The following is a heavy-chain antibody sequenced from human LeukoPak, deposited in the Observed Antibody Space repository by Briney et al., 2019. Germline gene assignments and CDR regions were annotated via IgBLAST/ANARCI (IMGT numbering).Heavy chain of an antibody. Sequence: GGSLRLSCAASGFSFSSYWMHWVRQAPGKELVRVSRINIDGSTTTYADSVKGRFTISRDNAKNTLSLQMNSLRADDTAVYYCISDHTGHDDYWGQGTLVTVSS. CDR1: GFSFSSYW. D-gene: IGHD1-1*01. CDR3: ISDHTGHDDY. CDR2: INIDGSTT. J-gene: IGHJ4*02. V-gene: IGHV3-74*01.